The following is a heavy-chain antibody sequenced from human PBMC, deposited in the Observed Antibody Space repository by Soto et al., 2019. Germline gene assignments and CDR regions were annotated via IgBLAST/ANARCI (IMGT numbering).Heavy chain of an antibody. V-gene: IGHV4-59*08. CDR3: ARHEGSSSWFDAFDI. J-gene: IGHJ3*02. D-gene: IGHD6-13*01. Sequence: PSETLSLTCTVSGGSISSYYWSWIRQPPGKGLEWIGYIYYSGSTNYNPSLESRVTISVDTSKNQFSLKLSSVTAADTAVYYCARHEGSSSWFDAFDIWGQGTMVTVSS. CDR1: GGSISSYY. CDR2: IYYSGST.